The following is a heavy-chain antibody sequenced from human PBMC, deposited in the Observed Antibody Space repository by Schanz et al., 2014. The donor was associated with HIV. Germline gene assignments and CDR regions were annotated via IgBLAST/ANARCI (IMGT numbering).Heavy chain of an antibody. J-gene: IGHJ6*02. Sequence: QVQLVQSGAEVKKPGASVKVSCKASGYPFIDYFIHWVRQAPGQGLEWMGGIIPIFGTTNYAQKFQGRVTITADESTSAAYLELSSLRSEDTAVYYCARGRQDYDFWSGAHYYYAMDVWGQGTTVTVSS. CDR1: GYPFIDYF. CDR3: ARGRQDYDFWSGAHYYYAMDV. CDR2: IIPIFGTT. V-gene: IGHV1-69*13. D-gene: IGHD3-3*01.